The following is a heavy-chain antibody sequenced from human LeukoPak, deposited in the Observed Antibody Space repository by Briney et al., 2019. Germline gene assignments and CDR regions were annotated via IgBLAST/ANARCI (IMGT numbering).Heavy chain of an antibody. V-gene: IGHV3-23*01. J-gene: IGHJ4*02. CDR3: ARAVLLFYDSSGYHLDY. CDR1: GFTFSSYA. D-gene: IGHD3-22*01. Sequence: TGGSLRLSCAASGFTFSSYAMSWVRQAPGKGLEWVSTISHSAYTTYYADSVKGRFTISRDSSKNTLYLQMNSLRADDTAVYYCARAVLLFYDSSGYHLDYWGQGTLVTVSS. CDR2: ISHSAYTT.